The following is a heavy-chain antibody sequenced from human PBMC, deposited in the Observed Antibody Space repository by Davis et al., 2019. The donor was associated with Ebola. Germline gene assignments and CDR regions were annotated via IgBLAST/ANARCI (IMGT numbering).Heavy chain of an antibody. V-gene: IGHV1-69*13. Sequence: AASVKVSCKASGGTFSSYAISWVRQAPGQGLEWMGGIIPIFGTANYAQKFQGSVTITADESTSTAYMELSSLRSEDTAVYYCARESPLYGPFFDYWGQGTLVTVSS. CDR2: IIPIFGTA. J-gene: IGHJ4*02. CDR1: GGTFSSYA. D-gene: IGHD2-2*02. CDR3: ARESPLYGPFFDY.